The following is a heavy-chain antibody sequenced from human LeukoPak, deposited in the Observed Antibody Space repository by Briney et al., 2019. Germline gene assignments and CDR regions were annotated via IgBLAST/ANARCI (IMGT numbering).Heavy chain of an antibody. V-gene: IGHV4-59*01. Sequence: SETLSLTCTVSGGSISRNYWTWLRQTPGKSLEWIGTIYYSEDTNYNPSLKSRLTISVDTSKNHFSLKLSSVTAADTAVYFCARDFHNSYGGKAGFDAWGQG. CDR2: IYYSEDT. J-gene: IGHJ5*02. CDR3: ARDFHNSYGGKAGFDA. D-gene: IGHD4-23*01. CDR1: GGSISRNY.